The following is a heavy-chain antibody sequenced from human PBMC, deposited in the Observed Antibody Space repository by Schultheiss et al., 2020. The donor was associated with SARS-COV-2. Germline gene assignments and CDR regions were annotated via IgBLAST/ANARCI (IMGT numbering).Heavy chain of an antibody. CDR1: GFTFSSYG. V-gene: IGHV3-33*06. J-gene: IGHJ4*02. CDR3: AKDLRYYDSSDYDPPLDY. D-gene: IGHD3-22*01. CDR2: IWYDGSNK. Sequence: GGSLRLSCAASGFTFSSYGMHWVRQAPGKGLEWVAVIWYDGSNKYYADSVKGRFTISRDNSKNTLYLQMNSLRAEDTAVYYCAKDLRYYDSSDYDPPLDYWGQGTLVTVSS.